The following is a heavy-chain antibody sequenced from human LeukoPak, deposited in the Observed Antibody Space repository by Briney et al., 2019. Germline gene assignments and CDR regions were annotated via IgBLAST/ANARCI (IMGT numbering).Heavy chain of an antibody. CDR2: ISYDGSNK. CDR1: GFTFSSYS. V-gene: IGHV3-30*18. Sequence: PGGSLRLSCAASGFTFSSYSMNWVRQAPGKGLEWVAVISYDGSNKYYADSVKGRFTISRDNSKNTLYLQMNSLRAEDTAVYYCAKFVDTAMVSRGDYWGQGTLVTVSS. J-gene: IGHJ4*02. CDR3: AKFVDTAMVSRGDY. D-gene: IGHD5-18*01.